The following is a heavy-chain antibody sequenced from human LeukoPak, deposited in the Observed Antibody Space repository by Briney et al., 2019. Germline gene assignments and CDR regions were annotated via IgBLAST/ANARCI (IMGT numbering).Heavy chain of an antibody. V-gene: IGHV1-18*01. Sequence: ASVKVSCKASGYTFTSYGISWVRQAPGQGLEWMGWISACNGNTNYAQKLQGRVTMTTDTSTSTAYMELRSLRSDDTAVYYCARRRYSDDAFDIWGQGTMVTVSS. CDR1: GYTFTSYG. CDR3: ARRRYSDDAFDI. J-gene: IGHJ3*02. CDR2: ISACNGNT. D-gene: IGHD2-15*01.